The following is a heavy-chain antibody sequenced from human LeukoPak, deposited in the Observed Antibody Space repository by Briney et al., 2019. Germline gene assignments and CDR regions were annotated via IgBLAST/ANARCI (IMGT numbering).Heavy chain of an antibody. CDR2: ISASGGST. J-gene: IGHJ6*03. V-gene: IGHV3-23*01. CDR3: AKDLVVRGVPNYYYYYYYMDV. D-gene: IGHD3-10*01. CDR1: GFTFSNYG. Sequence: GGSLRLSCAASGFTFSNYGMSWVRQAPGKGLKWVSAISASGGSTYYADSVKGRFTISRDNSKNTLYLQMNSLRAEDTAVYYCAKDLVVRGVPNYYYYYYYMDVWGKGTTVTISS.